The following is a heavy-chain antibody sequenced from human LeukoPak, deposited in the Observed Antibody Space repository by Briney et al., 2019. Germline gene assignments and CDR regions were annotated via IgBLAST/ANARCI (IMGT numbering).Heavy chain of an antibody. CDR2: INPNSGGT. D-gene: IGHD3-10*01. Sequence: ASVKVSCKASGYTFTGYYMHWVRQAPGQGLEWMGWINPNSGGTNYAQKFQCRLIITMYTSISTAYMELSRLRSDDTAVYYCARVPLINMVRGVKFDYWGQGTLVTVSS. V-gene: IGHV1-2*02. CDR1: GYTFTGYY. J-gene: IGHJ4*02. CDR3: ARVPLINMVRGVKFDY.